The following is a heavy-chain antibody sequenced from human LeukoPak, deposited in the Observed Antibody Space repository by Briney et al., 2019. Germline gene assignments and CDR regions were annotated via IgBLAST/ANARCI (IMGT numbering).Heavy chain of an antibody. V-gene: IGHV3-30*02. J-gene: IGHJ4*02. CDR2: IRYDGSNK. CDR3: AKDIPSGHSGYESGLGIDY. Sequence: GGSLRLSCAASAFTFSTYGMYWVRQAPGKGLEWVAFIRYDGSNKYYADSVKGRFTISRDNSKNTLYLQMNSLRAEDTAVYYCAKDIPSGHSGYESGLGIDYWGQGTLVTVSS. D-gene: IGHD5-12*01. CDR1: AFTFSTYG.